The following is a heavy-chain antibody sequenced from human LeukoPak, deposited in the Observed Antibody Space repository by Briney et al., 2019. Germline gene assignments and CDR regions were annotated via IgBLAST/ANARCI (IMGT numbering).Heavy chain of an antibody. CDR1: GYTFTSYG. CDR2: ISAYNGNT. Sequence: ASVKVSCKASGYTFTSYGISWVRQSPGHGLEWMVWISAYNGNTNYAQKLQGRVTMTTDTSTSTAYMELRSLRSERTAVYYSASDVIDYVWGSYLLPIDYWAQGTLVTGSS. D-gene: IGHD3-16*02. V-gene: IGHV1-18*01. J-gene: IGHJ4*02. CDR3: ASDVIDYVWGSYLLPIDY.